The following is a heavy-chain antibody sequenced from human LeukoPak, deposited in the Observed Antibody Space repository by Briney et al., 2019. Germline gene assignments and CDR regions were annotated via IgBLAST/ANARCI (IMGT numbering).Heavy chain of an antibody. V-gene: IGHV4-30-2*01. CDR1: GGSISSGGYS. D-gene: IGHD5-18*01. CDR3: ARGVTPDY. Sequence: PSQTLSLTCAVSGGSISSGGYSWSWVRQPPGKGLEWIGYIYHSGSTYYNPSLKSRDTISVDRSKNQFSLKLSSVTAADTAVYYCARGVTPDYWGQGTLVTVSS. J-gene: IGHJ4*02. CDR2: IYHSGST.